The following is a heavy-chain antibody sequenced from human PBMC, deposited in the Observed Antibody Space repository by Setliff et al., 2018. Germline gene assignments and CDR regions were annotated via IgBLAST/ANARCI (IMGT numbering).Heavy chain of an antibody. CDR2: MNPNSGNT. CDR1: GYTFTSYD. D-gene: IGHD5-18*01. J-gene: IGHJ4*02. CDR3: ARRVGSVGIQLPDY. Sequence: ASVKVFCKASGYTFTSYDINWVRQATGQGLEWMGWMNPNSGNTGYAQKFQGRVTMTRNTSISTAYMELSSLRSEDTAVYYCARRVGSVGIQLPDYWGQGTLVTVSS. V-gene: IGHV1-8*02.